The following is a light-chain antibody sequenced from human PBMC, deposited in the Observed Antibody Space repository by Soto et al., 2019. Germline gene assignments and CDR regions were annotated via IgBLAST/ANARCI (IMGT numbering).Light chain of an antibody. V-gene: IGKV3-11*01. CDR2: DAS. CDR1: QSVSSY. CDR3: HHHT. Sequence: EIVLTQSPATLSLSPGERATLSCRASQSVSSYLAWYQQKPGQAPRLLIYDASNRATGIPARFSGSGSGTDFPLTISSLEPENFAFYYCHHHTFGQGTKLDIK. J-gene: IGKJ1*01.